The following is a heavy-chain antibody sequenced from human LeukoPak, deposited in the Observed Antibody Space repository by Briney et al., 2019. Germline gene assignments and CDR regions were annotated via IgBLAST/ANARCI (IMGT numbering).Heavy chain of an antibody. CDR1: GFTFSKAW. CDR3: TTEDLGATDLDAFDI. D-gene: IGHD1-26*01. J-gene: IGHJ3*02. V-gene: IGHV3-15*01. CDR2: IKAKLYGGTT. Sequence: GGSLRLSCAASGFTFSKAWMSWVRQAPGKGLEWVGRIKAKLYGGTTDYAAPVKGRFTISRDDSKNTLYLQMNSLKTEDTAVYYCTTEDLGATDLDAFDIWGQGTMVTVSS.